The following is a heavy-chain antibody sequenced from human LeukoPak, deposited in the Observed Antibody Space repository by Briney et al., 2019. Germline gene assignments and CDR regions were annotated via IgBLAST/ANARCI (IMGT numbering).Heavy chain of an antibody. Sequence: GGSLRLCCAASGFTFSNYWMDWVRQAPGKGLVWVSRINSDGRSTNYADSVKGRFTISRDNAKNTLYLQMNSLRAEDTAVYYCARGADSGYSSDNWGQGTVVSVSS. D-gene: IGHD3-9*01. CDR3: ARGADSGYSSDN. V-gene: IGHV3-74*01. CDR1: GFTFSNYW. J-gene: IGHJ4*02. CDR2: INSDGRST.